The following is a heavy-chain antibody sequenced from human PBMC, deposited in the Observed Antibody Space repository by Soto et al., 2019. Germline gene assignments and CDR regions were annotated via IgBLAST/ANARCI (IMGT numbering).Heavy chain of an antibody. Sequence: GGSLRLSXAASGFTFSDYYMSWIRQAPGKGLEWVSYISSSSSYTNYADSVKGRFTISRDNAKNSLYLQMNSLRAEDTAVYYCARVPSSYYYYYGMDVWGQGTTVTVS. V-gene: IGHV3-11*06. CDR2: ISSSSSYT. CDR1: GFTFSDYY. D-gene: IGHD3-10*01. CDR3: ARVPSSYYYYYGMDV. J-gene: IGHJ6*02.